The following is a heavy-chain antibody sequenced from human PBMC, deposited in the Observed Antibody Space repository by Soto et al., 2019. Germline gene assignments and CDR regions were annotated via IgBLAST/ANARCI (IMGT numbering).Heavy chain of an antibody. CDR3: ARSRLLGGDKPWGGWFDP. V-gene: IGHV1-69*01. D-gene: IGHD7-27*01. J-gene: IGHJ5*02. Sequence: QVQLVQSGAEVKKPGSSVKVSCKASGGTFSSYAISWVRQAPGQGLEWMGGIIPIFGTANYAQKFQGRVTITADESTSTAYMELGSLRSEDTAVYYCARSRLLGGDKPWGGWFDPWGQGTLVTVSS. CDR1: GGTFSSYA. CDR2: IIPIFGTA.